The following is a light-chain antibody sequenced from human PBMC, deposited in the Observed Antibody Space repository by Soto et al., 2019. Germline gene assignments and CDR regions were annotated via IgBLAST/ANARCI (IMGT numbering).Light chain of an antibody. J-gene: IGLJ1*01. Sequence: QSVLTQPPSASGSPGQSVTISCTGTSSDIGDYNSVSWYQQHPAKAPKLIIYEVIKRPSGVPGRFSGSKSGNTASLTVSWLQAEDEADYYCTSYAAGDNYGFG. CDR1: SSDIGDYNS. CDR2: EVI. CDR3: TSYAAGDNYG. V-gene: IGLV2-8*01.